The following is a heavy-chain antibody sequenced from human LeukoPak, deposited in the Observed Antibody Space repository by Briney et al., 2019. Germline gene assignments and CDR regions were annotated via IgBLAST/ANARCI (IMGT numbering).Heavy chain of an antibody. CDR1: GLTFSSYA. Sequence: GGSLRLSCAASGLTFSSYAMHWVRQAPGKGLEWVAVISYDGSNKYYADSVKGRFTISRDNSKNTLYLQMNSLRAEDTAVYYCARTPYQLLFVAAYWGQGTLVTVSS. CDR3: ARTPYQLLFVAAY. D-gene: IGHD2-2*01. J-gene: IGHJ4*02. V-gene: IGHV3-30*04. CDR2: ISYDGSNK.